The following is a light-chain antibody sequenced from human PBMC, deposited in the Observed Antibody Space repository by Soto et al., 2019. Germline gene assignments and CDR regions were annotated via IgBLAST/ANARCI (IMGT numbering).Light chain of an antibody. V-gene: IGKV3-20*01. CDR3: QHYGTSAL. J-gene: IGKJ3*01. CDR2: AS. Sequence: IVLTQSPGTLFLSPGERATLSCRASQSVSDSYLAWYQQKPGQAHRLLIYASSRATGIPDRFSGSGSGTDVTLTISRLEPEDFAVYYCQHYGTSALFGPGTKVDIK. CDR1: QSVSDSY.